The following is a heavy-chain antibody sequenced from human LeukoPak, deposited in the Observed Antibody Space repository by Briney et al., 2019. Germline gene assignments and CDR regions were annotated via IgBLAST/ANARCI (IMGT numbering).Heavy chain of an antibody. J-gene: IGHJ4*02. CDR1: GFTFKSYS. Sequence: GGSLRLSCAASGFTFKSYSMNWVRQAPGKGLEWVSYISSSGSTIYYADSVKGRFTISRDNAKNSLYLQMNSLRAEDTAVYYCARDLILFGELSLFDYWGQGTLVTVSS. CDR3: ARDLILFGELSLFDY. CDR2: ISSSGSTI. D-gene: IGHD3-10*02. V-gene: IGHV3-48*04.